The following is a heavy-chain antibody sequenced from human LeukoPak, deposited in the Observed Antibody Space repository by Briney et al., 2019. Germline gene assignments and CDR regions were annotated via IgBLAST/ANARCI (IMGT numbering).Heavy chain of an antibody. Sequence: GGSLRLSCAASGNYWMHWVRQAPGKGLVWVSHVNSDGSWTSHADSVKGRFTISNDNAKNTVYLQMNKLRTEDTAVYYCVSFYETNWGRGTLVTVSS. J-gene: IGHJ4*02. D-gene: IGHD2-2*01. V-gene: IGHV3-74*01. CDR1: GNYW. CDR2: VNSDGSWT. CDR3: VSFYETN.